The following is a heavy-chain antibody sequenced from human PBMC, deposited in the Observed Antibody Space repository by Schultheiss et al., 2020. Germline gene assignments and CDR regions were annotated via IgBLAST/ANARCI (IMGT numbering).Heavy chain of an antibody. CDR2: IKSKTDGGTT. J-gene: IGHJ4*02. D-gene: IGHD1-1*01. V-gene: IGHV3-15*01. CDR3: AKEAHVARVTGTFDY. CDR1: GFTFSNAW. Sequence: WGSLRLSCAASGFTFSNAWMSWVRQAPGKGLEWVGRIKSKTDGGTTDYAAPVKGRFTISRDDSKNTLYLQMNSLRAEDTAVYYCAKEAHVARVTGTFDYWGQGTLVTVSS.